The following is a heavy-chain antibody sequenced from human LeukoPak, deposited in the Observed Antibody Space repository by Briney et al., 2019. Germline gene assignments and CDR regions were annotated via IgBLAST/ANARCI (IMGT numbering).Heavy chain of an antibody. CDR3: ARDGSNRSNDYYHGVDV. J-gene: IGHJ6*02. CDR2: VYYSGSA. CDR1: GDSVTTYY. Sequence: SETLSLTCTVSGDSVTTYYWSWIRQPPGKGLEWLGYVYYSGSATYNPSLKSRVTISVDTSKNQFSLRLSSVTAADTAVYYCARDGSNRSNDYYHGVDVWGQGTTVTVSS. D-gene: IGHD1-14*01. V-gene: IGHV4-59*02.